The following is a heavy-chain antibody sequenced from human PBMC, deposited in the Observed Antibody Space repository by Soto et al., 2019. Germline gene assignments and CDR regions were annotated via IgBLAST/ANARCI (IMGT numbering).Heavy chain of an antibody. CDR1: GASISGYY. CDR3: VIDGTKNLRDWFDP. J-gene: IGHJ5*02. CDR2: IYATGSS. Sequence: SETLSLTCNVSGASISGYYWSWIRQPPGKGLEWIGRIYATGSSDYNPSLKSRITISVDMSKKQFSLTLRSVTAADTAMYYCVIDGTKNLRDWFDPWGQGILVTVSS. D-gene: IGHD1-1*01. V-gene: IGHV4-4*07.